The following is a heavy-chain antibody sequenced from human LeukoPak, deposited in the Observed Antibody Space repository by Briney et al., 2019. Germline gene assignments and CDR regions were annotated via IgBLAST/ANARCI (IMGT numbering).Heavy chain of an antibody. CDR2: IKSKTDGGTT. V-gene: IGHV3-15*01. CDR1: GFTFSNAW. D-gene: IGHD2-15*01. CDR3: TFLGYCSGGSCYSDY. Sequence: GGSLRLSCAASGFTFSNAWMSWVRQAPGKGLEWVGRIKSKTDGGTTDYAAPVKGRFTISRDDSKNTLYLQMNSLKTEDTAVHYCTFLGYCSGGSCYSDYWGQGTLVTVSS. J-gene: IGHJ4*02.